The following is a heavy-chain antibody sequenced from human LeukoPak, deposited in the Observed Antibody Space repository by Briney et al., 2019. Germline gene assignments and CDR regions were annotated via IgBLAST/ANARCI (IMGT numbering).Heavy chain of an antibody. CDR3: ARRVQKLVATSWFDP. D-gene: IGHD5-12*01. CDR2: INPKNGDT. J-gene: IGHJ5*02. Sequence: ASVKVSCKASGYTFDDEYIHWVRQAPGLGLEWMGWINPKNGDTNYAQKFQGRVTMTRDTSISTAYMELRRLKSDDSAVYYCARRVQKLVATSWFDPWGQGALVTVSS. V-gene: IGHV1-2*02. CDR1: GYTFDDEY.